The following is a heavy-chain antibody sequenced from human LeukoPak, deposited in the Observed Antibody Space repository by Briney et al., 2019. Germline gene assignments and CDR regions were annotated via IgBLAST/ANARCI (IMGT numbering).Heavy chain of an antibody. J-gene: IGHJ6*04. D-gene: IGHD6-6*01. V-gene: IGHV3-21*01. CDR3: ARGRMPARLTAADI. CDR1: GFTFSSYS. Sequence: GGSLRLSCAASGFTFSSYSMNWVRQAPGKGLEWVSAISTSSTYIYYGDSVKGRFTISRDNAKDSLYLQMNSLRAEDTAVYYCARGRMPARLTAADIWGKGTTVTVSS. CDR2: ISTSSTYI.